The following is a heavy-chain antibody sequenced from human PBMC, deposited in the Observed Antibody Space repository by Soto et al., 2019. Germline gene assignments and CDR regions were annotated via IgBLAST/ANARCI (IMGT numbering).Heavy chain of an antibody. J-gene: IGHJ5*02. V-gene: IGHV3-30-3*01. Sequence: QVRLVESGGGVVQPGRSLRLSCTASGFSFSSYAMYWFRQPPWKGLEWVAVISHDGINKHYADSVKGRVTVSRDNSNHSLDLELNSLRGEETAMYYCARDMYSSDYFVKWFEPWGQGTLVTVSS. D-gene: IGHD6-19*01. CDR3: ARDMYSSDYFVKWFEP. CDR2: ISHDGINK. CDR1: GFSFSSYA.